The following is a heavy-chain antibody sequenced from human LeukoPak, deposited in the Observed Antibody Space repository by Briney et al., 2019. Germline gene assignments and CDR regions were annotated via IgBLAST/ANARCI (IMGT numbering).Heavy chain of an antibody. V-gene: IGHV1-69*04. CDR2: IIPILGIA. D-gene: IGHD3-10*02. CDR3: ATDMRVRDGASDI. CDR1: GGTFSSYT. Sequence: VKVSCXASGGTFSSYTISWVRQAPGQGLEWMGRIIPILGIANYAQKFQGRVTITADKSTSTAYMELSSLRSEDTAVYYCATDMRVRDGASDIWGQGTMVTVSS. J-gene: IGHJ3*02.